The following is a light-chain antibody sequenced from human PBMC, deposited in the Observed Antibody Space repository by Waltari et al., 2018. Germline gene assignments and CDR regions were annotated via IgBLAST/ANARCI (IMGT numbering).Light chain of an antibody. CDR2: GAS. Sequence: EIVMTQSPATLSVSPGERATLSCRASQSVSSNLAWYQQKPGQAPRLRIYGASTRATGIPARFSGSGSGTEFTLTISSLQSEDFAVYYCQQYNNWPFTFGGGTKVEIK. CDR1: QSVSSN. CDR3: QQYNNWPFT. J-gene: IGKJ4*01. V-gene: IGKV3-15*01.